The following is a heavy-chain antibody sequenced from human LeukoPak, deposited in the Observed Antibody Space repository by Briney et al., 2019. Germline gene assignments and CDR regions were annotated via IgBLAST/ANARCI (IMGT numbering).Heavy chain of an antibody. CDR3: ASPWGGYCSSTSCYAPSSRQYYYYYGMDV. CDR1: GYTFTSYY. V-gene: IGHV1-46*01. D-gene: IGHD2-2*01. CDR2: INPSGGST. Sequence: ASVKVSCKASGYTFTSYYMHWVRQAPGQGLEWMGIINPSGGSTSYAQKFQGRVTMTRDTSTSTVYMELSSLRSEDTAVYYCASPWGGYCSSTSCYAPSSRQYYYYYGMDVWGQGTTVTVPS. J-gene: IGHJ6*02.